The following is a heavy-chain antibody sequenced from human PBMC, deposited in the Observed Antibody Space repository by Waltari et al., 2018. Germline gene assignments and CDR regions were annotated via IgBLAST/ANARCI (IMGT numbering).Heavy chain of an antibody. V-gene: IGHV4-38-2*01. CDR3: AAYLPDWGRGRDY. Sequence: QVQLQESGPGLVKPAETLSLTCAVSGHSISSTYYWGWIRQSPGKGLEWIANIYHNGKTYYNPSLKSRVPISLDTSKNRFSLNLRSVTAADTALYYCAAYLPDWGRGRDYWGQGVLVTVSS. D-gene: IGHD7-27*01. CDR1: GHSISSTYY. J-gene: IGHJ4*02. CDR2: IYHNGKT.